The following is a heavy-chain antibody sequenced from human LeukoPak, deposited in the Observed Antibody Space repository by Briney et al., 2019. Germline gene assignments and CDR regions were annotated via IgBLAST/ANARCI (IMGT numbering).Heavy chain of an antibody. V-gene: IGHV3-30*18. CDR1: GFTFLTYG. D-gene: IGHD3-22*01. CDR3: AKDSYDRSGYYYYYFAY. CDR2: ISYDGSNK. Sequence: GGSLRLSCAASGFTFLTYGMHWVRQAPGKGLEWVAVISYDGSNKYYADSVKGRFTISRDNSKNTLYLQMNSLRAGDTAVYYCAKDSYDRSGYYYYYFAYWGQGTQVTVSS. J-gene: IGHJ4*02.